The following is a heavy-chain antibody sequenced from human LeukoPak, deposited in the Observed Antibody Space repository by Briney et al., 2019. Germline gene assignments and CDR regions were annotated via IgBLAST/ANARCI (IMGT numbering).Heavy chain of an antibody. Sequence: GGSLRLSCAAFGFTVSVNYMSWVRQAPGKGLECVSVIYSGGNTYYADSVKGRFTISRDNAKNSLYLQMNSLRAEDTAVYYCARIRQWELLGGYYFDYWGQGTLVTVSS. CDR3: ARIRQWELLGGYYFDY. J-gene: IGHJ4*02. V-gene: IGHV3-66*01. CDR2: IYSGGNT. CDR1: GFTVSVNY. D-gene: IGHD1-26*01.